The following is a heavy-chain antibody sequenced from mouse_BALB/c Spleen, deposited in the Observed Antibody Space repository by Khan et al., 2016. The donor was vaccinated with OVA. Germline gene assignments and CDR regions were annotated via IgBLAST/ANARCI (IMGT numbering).Heavy chain of an antibody. CDR3: ARYDNDWYFDV. CDR2: ILPGSSST. V-gene: IGHV1-9*01. Sequence: QMQLEESGAELMKPGASVKISCKATGYTFSCYWIEWVKQRPGHGLEWIGEILPGSSSTKYNEKFKGKATFTADTSSNTAYMQLSSLTSEDSAVYYCARYDNDWYFDVWGAGTTVTVSS. D-gene: IGHD2-4*01. J-gene: IGHJ1*01. CDR1: GYTFSCYW.